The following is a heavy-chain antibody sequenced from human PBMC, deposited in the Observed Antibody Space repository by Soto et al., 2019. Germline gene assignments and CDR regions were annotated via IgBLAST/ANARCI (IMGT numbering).Heavy chain of an antibody. Sequence: PGGSLRLSCSASGFTFSSYAMSWVRQAPGKGLEWVSAISGSGGSTYYADSVKCRFTISRDNSKNTLYLQMNSMRAEDTAVYYCAKDPTWGYGEYFADAFDIWGQGTMVTVSS. CDR2: ISGSGGST. V-gene: IGHV3-23*01. D-gene: IGHD4-17*01. J-gene: IGHJ3*02. CDR1: GFTFSSYA. CDR3: AKDPTWGYGEYFADAFDI.